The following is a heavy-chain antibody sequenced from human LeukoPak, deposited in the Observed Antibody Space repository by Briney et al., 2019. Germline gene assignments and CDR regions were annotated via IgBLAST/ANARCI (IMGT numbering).Heavy chain of an antibody. V-gene: IGHV5-51*01. J-gene: IGHJ4*02. CDR1: GDNFNRHW. Sequence: GESLKISCKGSGDNFNRHWIGWVRQMSGKGLEWMGIIYLGDSDTRYSPSFQGQITISADKSFSTAYLQWSSLKASDTAIYYCARHSSYTSGWPLDYWGQGTLVTVSS. CDR3: ARHSSYTSGWPLDY. D-gene: IGHD6-19*01. CDR2: IYLGDSDT.